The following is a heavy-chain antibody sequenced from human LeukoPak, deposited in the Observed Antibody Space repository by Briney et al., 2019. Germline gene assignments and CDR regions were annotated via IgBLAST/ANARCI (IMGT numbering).Heavy chain of an antibody. CDR3: ARTYDFGRGPAGDAFDN. CDR2: IDARSGIT. V-gene: IGHV3-48*01. J-gene: IGHJ3*02. Sequence: GGSLRLSCATSGFTFTIFGINWVRQAPGKGPEWVSYIDARSGITYYADSVQGRFTISRDNAKESVFLQMNGLRVDDTAVYCARTYDFGRGPAGDAFDNWGQGTPVIVSS. CDR1: GFTFTIFG. D-gene: IGHD3-3*01.